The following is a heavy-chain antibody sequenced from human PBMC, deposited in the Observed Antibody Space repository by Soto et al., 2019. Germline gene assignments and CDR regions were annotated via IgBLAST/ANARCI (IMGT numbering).Heavy chain of an antibody. CDR3: NVYGGSAFDY. CDR1: GYAFTTYG. V-gene: IGHV1-18*01. Sequence: QVHLVQSGAEVKKPGASVKVSCKGSGYAFTTYGITWVRQAPGQGLEWMGWISAHNGNTNYAQKLQGRVTVTRDTSTSTAYMELRSLRSDDTAVYYCNVYGGSAFDYWGQGTLVTVSS. J-gene: IGHJ4*02. CDR2: ISAHNGNT. D-gene: IGHD5-12*01.